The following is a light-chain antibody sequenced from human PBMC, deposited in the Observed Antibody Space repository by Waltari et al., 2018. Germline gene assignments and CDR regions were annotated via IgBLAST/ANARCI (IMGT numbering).Light chain of an antibody. CDR2: DNN. J-gene: IGLJ2*01. V-gene: IGLV1-40*01. CDR1: SSTVGAPFA. Sequence: QSVLTQPPSVSGAPGPGVPRACPGRSSTVGAPFAVPWYQQLPGGGPKLLIYDNNNRATGVPDRFSGSKSGMSASLVITGLQPEDEADYYCQSYDSSLSGHVVFGGGTKLTVL. CDR3: QSYDSSLSGHVV.